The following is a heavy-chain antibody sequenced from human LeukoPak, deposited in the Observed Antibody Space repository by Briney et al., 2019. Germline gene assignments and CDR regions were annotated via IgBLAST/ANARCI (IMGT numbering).Heavy chain of an antibody. CDR3: ATRVSGVVVAPYWYFDL. J-gene: IGHJ2*01. Sequence: SETLSLTCTVSGGSISSSSYYWGWIRQPPGKGLEWIGYIYYSGSTNYNPSLKSRVTISVDTSKNQFSLKLSSVTAADTAVYYCATRVSGVVVAPYWYFDLWGRGTLVTVSS. D-gene: IGHD2-15*01. V-gene: IGHV4-61*05. CDR2: IYYSGST. CDR1: GGSISSSSYY.